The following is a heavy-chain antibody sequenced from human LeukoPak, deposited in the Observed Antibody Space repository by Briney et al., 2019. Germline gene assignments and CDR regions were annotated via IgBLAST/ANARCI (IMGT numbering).Heavy chain of an antibody. J-gene: IGHJ4*02. V-gene: IGHV3-15*01. CDR3: TTKLLPVVGESPAY. CDR2: IKSKTDGGTT. CDR1: GFTFSNAW. Sequence: GGSLRLSCAASGFTFSNAWMSWVRQAPGKGREWVGRIKSKTDGGTTDYAAPVKGRFTISRDDSKNTLYLQMNSLKTEDTAVYYCTTKLLPVVGESPAYWGQGTLVTVSS. D-gene: IGHD3-10*01.